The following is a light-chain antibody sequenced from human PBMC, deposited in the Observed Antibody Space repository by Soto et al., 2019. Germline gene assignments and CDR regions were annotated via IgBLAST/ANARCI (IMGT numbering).Light chain of an antibody. CDR2: QDS. Sequence: SYELTQPPSVSVSPGQTASITCSGAKLGDKYACWYQQKPGQSPVLVIYQDSKRPSGIPERFSGSNSGNTATLTISGTQAMDEADYYCQAWDSSTLVFGGGTKVTVL. CDR3: QAWDSSTLV. J-gene: IGLJ2*01. CDR1: KLGDKY. V-gene: IGLV3-1*01.